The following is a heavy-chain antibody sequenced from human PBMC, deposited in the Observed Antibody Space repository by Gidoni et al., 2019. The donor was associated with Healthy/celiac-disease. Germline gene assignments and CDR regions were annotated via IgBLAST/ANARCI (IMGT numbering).Heavy chain of an antibody. CDR1: GFTFSNAW. Sequence: EVQLVESGGGLVKPGGSLRLSCAASGFTFSNAWMSWVRQAPGKGLEWVGRIKSKTDGGTTDYAAPVKGRFTISRDDSKNTLYLQMNSLKTEDTAVYYCTTDLGAYSGYDWGYWGQGTLVTVSS. CDR2: IKSKTDGGTT. CDR3: TTDLGAYSGYDWGY. J-gene: IGHJ4*02. V-gene: IGHV3-15*01. D-gene: IGHD5-12*01.